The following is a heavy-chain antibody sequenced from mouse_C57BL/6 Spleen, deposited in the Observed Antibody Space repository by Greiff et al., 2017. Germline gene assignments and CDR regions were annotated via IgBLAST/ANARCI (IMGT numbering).Heavy chain of an antibody. CDR1: GYTFTSYW. D-gene: IGHD2-4*01. Sequence: EVQRVESGTVLARPGASVKMSCQTSGYTFTSYWMHWVKQRPGQGLEWIGAIYPGNSDTSYNQKFKGKAKLTAVTSASPAYMELSSLTNEDSAVYYGTRIPDYQGYFDVWGTGTTVTVSS. V-gene: IGHV1-5*01. CDR3: TRIPDYQGYFDV. J-gene: IGHJ1*03. CDR2: IYPGNSDT.